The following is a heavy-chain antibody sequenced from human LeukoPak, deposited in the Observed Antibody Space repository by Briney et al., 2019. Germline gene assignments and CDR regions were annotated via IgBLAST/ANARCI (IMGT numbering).Heavy chain of an antibody. CDR2: IHYSGST. D-gene: IGHD1-26*01. CDR3: ARTRNSGSYLAY. CDR1: GGSISSYY. V-gene: IGHV4-59*01. J-gene: IGHJ4*02. Sequence: SETLSLTCTVSGGSISSYYWSWIRQPPGKGLEWIGYIHYSGSTNYNPSLKSRVTISVDTSKNQFSLNLTSVTAADTAVYYCARTRNSGSYLAYWGQGTLVTVSS.